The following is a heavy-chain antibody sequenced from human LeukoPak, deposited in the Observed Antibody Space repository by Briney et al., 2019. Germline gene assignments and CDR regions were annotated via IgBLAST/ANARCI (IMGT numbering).Heavy chain of an antibody. CDR3: VRENFGDYGDAFDI. CDR1: GFTFSTFG. CDR2: ISNDGSNK. D-gene: IGHD4-17*01. Sequence: GGSLRLSCAVSGFTFSTFGMHWVRQAPGKGLEWVAVISNDGSNKYYADSVKGRFTISRDNSKNTLYLQMNSLRAEDTAVYYCVRENFGDYGDAFDIWGQGTMVTVSS. V-gene: IGHV3-30*03. J-gene: IGHJ3*02.